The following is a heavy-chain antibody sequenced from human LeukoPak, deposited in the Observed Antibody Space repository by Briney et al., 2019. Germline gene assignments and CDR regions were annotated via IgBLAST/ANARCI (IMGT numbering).Heavy chain of an antibody. CDR2: ISSSSSYI. J-gene: IGHJ4*02. Sequence: KTGGSLRLSCAASGFTFSSYSMNWVRQAPGKGLEWVSSISSSSSYIYYVDSVKGRFTISGDNAKNSLYLQMNSLRAEDTAVYYCARDYLTVTLFDYWGQGTLVTVSS. CDR3: ARDYLTVTLFDY. V-gene: IGHV3-21*01. CDR1: GFTFSSYS. D-gene: IGHD4-17*01.